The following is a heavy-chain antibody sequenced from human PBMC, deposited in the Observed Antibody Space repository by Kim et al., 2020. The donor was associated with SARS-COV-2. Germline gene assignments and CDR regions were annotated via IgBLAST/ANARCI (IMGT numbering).Heavy chain of an antibody. CDR1: GYTFTGYY. V-gene: IGHV1-2*02. J-gene: IGHJ3*02. CDR2: INPNSGGT. D-gene: IGHD5-18*01. Sequence: ASVKVSCKASGYTFTGYYMHWVRQAPGQGLEWMGWINPNSGGTNYAQKFQGRVTMTWDTSISTAYMELSRLRSDDTAVYYCARAHSASGYSYGFSRTNDAFDIWGQGTMVTVSS. CDR3: ARAHSASGYSYGFSRTNDAFDI.